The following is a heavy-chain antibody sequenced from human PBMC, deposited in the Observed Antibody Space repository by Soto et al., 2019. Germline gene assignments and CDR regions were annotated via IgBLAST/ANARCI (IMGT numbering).Heavy chain of an antibody. J-gene: IGHJ3*02. Sequence: GGSLRHSCGDSGFTFSDYYMSWVRQAPGKVLEWVSYISSSGSTIYYADSVKGRFTISRDNAKNSLYLQMNSLRAEDTAVYYCARDLYTIFGVVTDAFDIWGQGTMVTVSS. V-gene: IGHV3-11*01. CDR2: ISSSGSTI. CDR1: GFTFSDYY. CDR3: ARDLYTIFGVVTDAFDI. D-gene: IGHD3-3*01.